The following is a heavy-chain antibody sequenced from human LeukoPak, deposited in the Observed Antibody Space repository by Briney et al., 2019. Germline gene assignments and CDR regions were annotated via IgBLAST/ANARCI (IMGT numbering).Heavy chain of an antibody. D-gene: IGHD3-22*01. Sequence: SVKVSCRASGGTFSSYAISCVLQAPGQGLEWMGGIIPIFGTANYAQKFQGRVTITADESTSTAYMELSSLRSEDPAVYYCARWSHDSSGPPAVYRVQGTLVTVSS. J-gene: IGHJ4*02. CDR3: ARWSHDSSGPPAVY. CDR1: GGTFSSYA. CDR2: IIPIFGTA. V-gene: IGHV1-69*01.